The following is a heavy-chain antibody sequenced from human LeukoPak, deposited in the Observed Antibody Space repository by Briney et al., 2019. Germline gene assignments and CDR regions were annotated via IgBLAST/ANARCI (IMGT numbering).Heavy chain of an antibody. CDR2: IYTSGST. V-gene: IGHV4-4*07. D-gene: IGHD5-12*01. CDR1: GGSISSYY. J-gene: IGHJ4*02. Sequence: PSETLSLTCTVSGGSISSYYWSWIRQPAGKGLEWIGRIYTSGSTNYNPSLKSRVTMSVDTSKNQFSLKLSSVTAADTAVYFCARDRAPALGRLFDYWGQGILVTVSS. CDR3: ARDRAPALGRLFDY.